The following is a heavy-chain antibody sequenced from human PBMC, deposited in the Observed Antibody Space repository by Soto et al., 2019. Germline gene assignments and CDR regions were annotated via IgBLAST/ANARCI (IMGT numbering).Heavy chain of an antibody. V-gene: IGHV3-30*18. Sequence: ESGGGVVQPGRSLRLSCAASGFTFSSYGMHWVRQAPGKGLEWVAVISYDGSNKYYADSVKGRFTISRDNSKNTLYLQMNSLRAEDTAVYYCAKEDIAARELDYWGQGTLVTVSS. CDR1: GFTFSSYG. D-gene: IGHD6-6*01. CDR2: ISYDGSNK. CDR3: AKEDIAARELDY. J-gene: IGHJ4*02.